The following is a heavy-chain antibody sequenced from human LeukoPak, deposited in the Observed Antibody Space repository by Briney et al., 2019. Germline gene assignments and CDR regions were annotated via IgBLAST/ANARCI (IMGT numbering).Heavy chain of an antibody. Sequence: GGSLRLSCAASGFTFSSYAMHWVRQAPGKGLEWVAFISYNGNDKLYADSVKGRFTISRDNSKNMLFLQMNSLRAEDTAVYYCAKEVDSFDMWGQGQWSPSLQ. J-gene: IGHJ3*02. CDR3: AKEVDSFDM. V-gene: IGHV3-30*18. CDR1: GFTFSSYA. CDR2: ISYNGNDK.